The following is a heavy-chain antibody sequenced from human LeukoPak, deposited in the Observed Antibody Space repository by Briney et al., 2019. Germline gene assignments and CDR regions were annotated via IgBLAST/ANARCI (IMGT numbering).Heavy chain of an antibody. CDR3: ARGPDYDILADYFDY. Sequence: QPGGSLRLSCAASGFTFSSYAMSWVRQAPGKGLEWVSAISGSGGSTYYADSVKGRFTISRDNSKITLFLQMNSLRPEDTAVYYCARGPDYDILADYFDYWGQGTLVTVSS. CDR2: ISGSGGST. V-gene: IGHV3-23*01. CDR1: GFTFSSYA. D-gene: IGHD3-9*01. J-gene: IGHJ4*02.